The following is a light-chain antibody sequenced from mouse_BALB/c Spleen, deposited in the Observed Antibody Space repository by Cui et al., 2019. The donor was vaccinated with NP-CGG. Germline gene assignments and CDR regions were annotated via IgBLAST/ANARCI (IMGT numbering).Light chain of an antibody. CDR1: TGAVTTSNY. CDR2: GTN. Sequence: QAVVPQHSALTPSPGETVTLTCRSSTGAVTTSNYANWVQEKPDHLFTGLIGGTNNRAPGVPARFSGSLIGDKAALTITGAQTEDEAIYFCALWYGNHWVFGGGTTLTVL. V-gene: IGLV1*01. J-gene: IGLJ1*01. CDR3: ALWYGNHWV.